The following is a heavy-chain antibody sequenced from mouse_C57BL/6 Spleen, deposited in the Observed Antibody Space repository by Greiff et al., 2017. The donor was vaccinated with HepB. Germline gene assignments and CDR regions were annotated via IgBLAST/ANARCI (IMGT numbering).Heavy chain of an antibody. V-gene: IGHV1-80*01. D-gene: IGHD1-1*01. CDR2: IYPGDGDT. J-gene: IGHJ2*01. Sequence: VQLQQSGAELVKPGASVKISCKASGYAFSSYWMNWVKQRPGKGLEWIGQIYPGDGDTNYNGKFKGKATLTADKSSSTAYMQLSSLTSEDSAVYVCASLYYYGSSSFDYWGQGTTLTVSS. CDR3: ASLYYYGSSSFDY. CDR1: GYAFSSYW.